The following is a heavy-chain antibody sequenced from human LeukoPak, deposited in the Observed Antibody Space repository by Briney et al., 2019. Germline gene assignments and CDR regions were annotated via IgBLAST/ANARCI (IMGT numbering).Heavy chain of an antibody. Sequence: PSETLSLTCSVSGDSIIGYYWGWIRQPPGKGLEWIGNIYYTGNTYHNSSLKSRVTISLDTSKNQFSLKVISMTAADTAAYYCTKSDGYGLIRICGRGTMVTVSS. CDR1: GDSIIGYY. D-gene: IGHD3-10*01. CDR2: IYYTGNT. V-gene: IGHV4-39*07. CDR3: TKSDGYGLIRI. J-gene: IGHJ3*02.